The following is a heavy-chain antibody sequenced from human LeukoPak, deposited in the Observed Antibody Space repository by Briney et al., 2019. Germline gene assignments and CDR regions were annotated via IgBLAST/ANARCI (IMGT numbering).Heavy chain of an antibody. J-gene: IGHJ4*02. D-gene: IGHD6-13*01. V-gene: IGHV5-51*01. CDR1: GYSFIKYW. Sequence: GESLKISCKGSGYSFIKYWIGWVRQMPGKGLEWMGIIYPGDSDTRYSPSFQGQVTISADKSISTAYLQWSSLKASDTAMYYCATSRSSSSRNPFDYWGQGTLVTVSS. CDR2: IYPGDSDT. CDR3: ATSRSSSSRNPFDY.